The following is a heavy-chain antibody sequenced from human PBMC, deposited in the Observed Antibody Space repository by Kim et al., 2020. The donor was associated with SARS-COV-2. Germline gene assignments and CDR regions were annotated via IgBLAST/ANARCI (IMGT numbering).Heavy chain of an antibody. V-gene: IGHV3-33*05. D-gene: IGHD1-1*01. CDR3: ARDHGTGFDP. CDR2: ISYDGSNK. CDR1: GFTFSSYG. J-gene: IGHJ5*02. Sequence: GGSLRLSCAASGFTFSSYGMHWVRQAPGKGLEWVAVISYDGSNKYYADSVKGRFTISRDNSKNTLYLQMNSLRAEDTAVYYCARDHGTGFDPWGQGTLVTVSS.